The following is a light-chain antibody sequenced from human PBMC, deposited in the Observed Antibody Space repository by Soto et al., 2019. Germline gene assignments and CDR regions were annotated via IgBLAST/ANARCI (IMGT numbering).Light chain of an antibody. Sequence: EIVLTQSPATLSLSPGETATLSCRASQSVSSYLAWYQQKPGQAPRLLIYGASTRATGIPARFSGSGSGTEFTPTISSLQSEDFAVYYCQQYNNWPLFGGGTKVDIK. CDR2: GAS. V-gene: IGKV3-15*01. CDR1: QSVSSY. CDR3: QQYNNWPL. J-gene: IGKJ4*01.